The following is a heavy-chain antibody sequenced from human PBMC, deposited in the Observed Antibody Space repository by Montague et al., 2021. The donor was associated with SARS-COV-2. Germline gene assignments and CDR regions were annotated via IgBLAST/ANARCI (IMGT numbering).Heavy chain of an antibody. CDR1: GGSVSSGSYY. D-gene: IGHD1-26*01. Sequence: SETLSLTCTVSGGSVSSGSYYWSWIRQPPGKRLEWIGEINHSGSTNYNPSLKSPVTISVDTSKNQFSLKLSSVTAADTAVYYCARGRVVGALAFYYYYGMDVWGQGTTVTVSS. J-gene: IGHJ6*02. CDR3: ARGRVVGALAFYYYYGMDV. CDR2: INHSGST. V-gene: IGHV4-39*07.